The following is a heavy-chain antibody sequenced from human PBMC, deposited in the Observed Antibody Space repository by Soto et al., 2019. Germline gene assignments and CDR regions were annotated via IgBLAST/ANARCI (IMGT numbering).Heavy chain of an antibody. J-gene: IGHJ5*02. CDR1: GFSFSSYA. V-gene: IGHV3-30-3*01. CDR2: ISHDGINK. CDR3: ARDMYSSDYFVKWFEP. Sequence: GLSLRLSCTASGFSFSSYAMYWFRQPPGKGLEWVAVISHDGINKHYADSVKGRVTVSRDNSNHSLDLQRNSLRGEDTAMYYCARDMYSSDYFVKWFEPWGQGTLVTLSS. D-gene: IGHD6-19*01.